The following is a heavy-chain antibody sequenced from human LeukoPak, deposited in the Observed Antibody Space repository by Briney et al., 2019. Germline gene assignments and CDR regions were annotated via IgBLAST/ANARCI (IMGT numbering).Heavy chain of an antibody. V-gene: IGHV4-34*08. D-gene: IGHD3-3*01. CDR1: GFTFSSYA. J-gene: IGHJ5*02. CDR3: AMVRITIFGVVVKNWFDP. CDR2: INHSGST. Sequence: GSLRLSCAASGFTFSSYAMSWIRQPPGKGLEWIGEINHSGSTNYNLSLKSRVTISVDTSKNQFSLKLSSVTAADTAVYYCAMVRITIFGVVVKNWFDPWGQGTLVTVSS.